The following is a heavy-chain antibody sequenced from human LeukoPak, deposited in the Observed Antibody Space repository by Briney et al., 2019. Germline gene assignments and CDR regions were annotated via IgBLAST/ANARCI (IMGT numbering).Heavy chain of an antibody. D-gene: IGHD3-22*01. V-gene: IGHV1-2*06. CDR3: ARRSYYYDSSGYSPPDGFDY. CDR2: INPNSGGT. Sequence: ASVKVSCKASGYTFTGYYMHWVRQAPGQGLEWMGRINPNSGGTNYAQKFQGRVTMTRDTPISTAYMELSRLRSDDTAVYYCARRSYYYDSSGYSPPDGFDYWGQGTLVTVSS. J-gene: IGHJ4*02. CDR1: GYTFTGYY.